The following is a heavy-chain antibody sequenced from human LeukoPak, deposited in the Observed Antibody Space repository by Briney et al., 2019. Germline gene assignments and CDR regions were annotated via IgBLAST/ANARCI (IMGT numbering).Heavy chain of an antibody. CDR1: GYTFTGYY. CDR2: INPNSGGT. D-gene: IGHD6-6*01. Sequence: ASVKVSCKASGYTFTGYYMHWVRQAPGQGLEWMGWINPNSGGTNYAQKFQGRVTMTRDTSISTAYMELSRLRFDDTAVYYCARDFSSSPDAFDIWGQGTMVIVSS. CDR3: ARDFSSSPDAFDI. V-gene: IGHV1-2*02. J-gene: IGHJ3*02.